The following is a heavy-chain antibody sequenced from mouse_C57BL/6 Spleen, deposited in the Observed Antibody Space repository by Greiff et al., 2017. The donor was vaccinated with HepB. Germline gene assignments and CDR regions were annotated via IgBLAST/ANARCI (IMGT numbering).Heavy chain of an antibody. CDR2: INPNYGTT. V-gene: IGHV1-39*01. J-gene: IGHJ3*01. CDR1: GYSFTDYN. Sequence: EVKLVESGPELVKPGASVKISCKASGYSFTDYNMNWVKQSNGKSLEWIGVINPNYGTTSYNQKFKGKATLTVDKSSSTAYMQLNSLTSEDSAVYYCARVYGSIYVWFAYWGQGTLVTVSA. D-gene: IGHD1-1*01. CDR3: ARVYGSIYVWFAY.